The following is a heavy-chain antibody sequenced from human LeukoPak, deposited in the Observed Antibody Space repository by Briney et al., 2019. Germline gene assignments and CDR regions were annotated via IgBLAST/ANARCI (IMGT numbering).Heavy chain of an antibody. V-gene: IGHV3-21*04. CDR1: GFTFSSYS. Sequence: GGSLRLSCAASGFTFSSYSMNWGRQAPGKGLEGVSSISSSSSYIYYADSVKGRFTISRDNAKNSLYLQMNRLRAEDTAVYYCAKAEYSSGWYDAFDIWGKGTMVTVSS. CDR3: AKAEYSSGWYDAFDI. J-gene: IGHJ3*02. CDR2: ISSSSSYI. D-gene: IGHD6-19*01.